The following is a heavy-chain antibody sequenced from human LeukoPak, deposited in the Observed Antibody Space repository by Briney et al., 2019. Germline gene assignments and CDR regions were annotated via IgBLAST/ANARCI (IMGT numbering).Heavy chain of an antibody. CDR3: ARHWPSRGRPRELTNDY. Sequence: GGSLRLSCSASGFTFSSYEMNWVRQAPGKGLEWVAVISYDGSNKYYADSVKGRFTISRDNSKNTLYLQMNSLRAEDTAVYYCARHWPSRGRPRELTNDYWGQGTLVTVSS. J-gene: IGHJ4*02. CDR2: ISYDGSNK. CDR1: GFTFSSYE. D-gene: IGHD3-10*01. V-gene: IGHV3-30*03.